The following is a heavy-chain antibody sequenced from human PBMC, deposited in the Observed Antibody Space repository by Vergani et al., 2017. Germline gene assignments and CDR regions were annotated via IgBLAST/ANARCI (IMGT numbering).Heavy chain of an antibody. V-gene: IGHV3-33*01. CDR3: ARDQGGYSYGYDYFDY. D-gene: IGHD5-18*01. J-gene: IGHJ4*02. CDR1: GFTFSSYG. Sequence: QVQLVESGGGVVQPGRSLRLSCAASGFTFSSYGMHWVRQAPGKGLEWVAVIWYDGSNKYYADSVKGRFTISRDNSKNTLYLQMNSLRAEDTAVYYCARDQGGYSYGYDYFDYWGQGTLVTVSS. CDR2: IWYDGSNK.